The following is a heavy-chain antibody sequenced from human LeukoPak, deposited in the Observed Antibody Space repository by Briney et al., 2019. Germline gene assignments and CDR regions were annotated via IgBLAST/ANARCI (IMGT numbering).Heavy chain of an antibody. V-gene: IGHV4-31*03. Sequence: SETLSLTCTVSGGSISSGGYYWSWIRQHPGKGLEWLVYIYYSGSTYSNPSLKGRVTISMDTSKNQFSLKLSSVTAADTAVYYCARGREWEPKVFDYWGQGTLVTVSS. CDR2: IYYSGST. D-gene: IGHD1-26*01. CDR1: GGSISSGGYY. J-gene: IGHJ4*02. CDR3: ARGREWEPKVFDY.